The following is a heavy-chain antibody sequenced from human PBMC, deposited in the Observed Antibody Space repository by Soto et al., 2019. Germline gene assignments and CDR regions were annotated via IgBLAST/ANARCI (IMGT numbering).Heavy chain of an antibody. CDR1: GGSIGSYY. CDR3: ARARGARYFDY. J-gene: IGHJ4*02. Sequence: SETLSLTCTVSGGSIGSYYWSWIRQPPGKGLEWIGYIYYSGSTNYNPSLKSRVTISVDTSKNQFSLKLSSVTAADTAVYYCARARGARYFDYWGQGTLVTVSS. CDR2: IYYSGST. D-gene: IGHD2-15*01. V-gene: IGHV4-59*08.